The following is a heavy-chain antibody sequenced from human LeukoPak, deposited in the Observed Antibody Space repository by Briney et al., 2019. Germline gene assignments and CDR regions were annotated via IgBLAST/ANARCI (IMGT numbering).Heavy chain of an antibody. CDR1: GFTFSAYA. Sequence: GGSLRLSCAASGFTFSAYAMSWVRQAPGKGLEWVSAISGSGGSTYYADSVKGRFTVSRDNSKNTLYLQMSSLRAEDTAVYYCAGYYYESGGYYEFDYWGRGTLVTVSS. CDR3: AGYYYESGGYYEFDY. V-gene: IGHV3-23*01. D-gene: IGHD3-22*01. J-gene: IGHJ4*02. CDR2: ISGSGGST.